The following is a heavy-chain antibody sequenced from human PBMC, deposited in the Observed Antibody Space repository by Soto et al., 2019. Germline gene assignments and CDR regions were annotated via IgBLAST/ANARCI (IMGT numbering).Heavy chain of an antibody. Sequence: QVQLVQSGAELKKPGASVKVSCKASGYTFSNYDMNWVRQATGQGPEWIGWVNPNNGDTGYAQKFQGRVTLTTDISTTTAYMELTSLRSEDTAIDYCAKASRKGSAIDFDYWGQGTLITVSS. V-gene: IGHV1-8*01. CDR2: VNPNNGDT. CDR3: AKASRKGSAIDFDY. D-gene: IGHD3-10*01. J-gene: IGHJ4*02. CDR1: GYTFSNYD.